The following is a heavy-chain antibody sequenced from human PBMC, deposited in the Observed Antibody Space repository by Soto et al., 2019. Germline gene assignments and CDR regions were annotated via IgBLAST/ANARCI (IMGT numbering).Heavy chain of an antibody. D-gene: IGHD3-10*01. Sequence: GASVKVSCRASGYTFTSDGISWVRQAPGQGLEWMEWISAHNGNTNYAQKLQGRVTMTTDTPTSTAYMELRSLRSDDTAVYYCARKEGPPMVRGVIVGYYYGMDVWG. CDR3: ARKEGPPMVRGVIVGYYYGMDV. CDR2: ISAHNGNT. J-gene: IGHJ6*02. V-gene: IGHV1-18*01. CDR1: GYTFTSDG.